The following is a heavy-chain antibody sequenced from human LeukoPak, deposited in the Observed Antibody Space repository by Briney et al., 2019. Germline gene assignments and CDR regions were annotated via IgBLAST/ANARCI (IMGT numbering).Heavy chain of an antibody. CDR2: VSGSGSNT. D-gene: IGHD3-22*01. CDR3: AKDRITMIIVGLPPNAFDI. CDR1: GFTFSSYA. V-gene: IGHV3-23*01. J-gene: IGHJ3*02. Sequence: GGSLRLSCAASGFTFSSYAMSWVRQAPGKGLEWVSAVSGSGSNTYYADSVKGRFTISRDNSKNTLYLQMNSLRADDTAVYYRAKDRITMIIVGLPPNAFDIWGQGTMVTVSS.